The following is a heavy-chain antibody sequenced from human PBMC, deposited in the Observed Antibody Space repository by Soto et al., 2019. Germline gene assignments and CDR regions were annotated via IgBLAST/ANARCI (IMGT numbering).Heavy chain of an antibody. CDR3: ARFGSGWPLDN. Sequence: QVQLVQSGAEVKKPGASVKVSCKASGYTFTNYGISWVRQAPGQRLEWMGWISAYNGEPNYSQKFQDRVTMTTETSTSTAYMERRSLRSDDMAVYYCARFGSGWPLDNWGQGTLVTVSS. CDR2: ISAYNGEP. CDR1: GYTFTNYG. V-gene: IGHV1-18*03. D-gene: IGHD6-19*01. J-gene: IGHJ4*02.